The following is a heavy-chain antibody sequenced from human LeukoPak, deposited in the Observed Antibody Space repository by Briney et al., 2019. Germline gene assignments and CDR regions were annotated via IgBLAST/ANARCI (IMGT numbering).Heavy chain of an antibody. J-gene: IGHJ4*02. Sequence: SETLSLTCTVSGGSISSYYWSWIRQPPGKGLEWIGYIYYSGSTNYNPSLKSRVTISVDTSKNQFSLKLSSVTAADTAVYYCASQFVDTAMVLDYWGQGTLVTVSS. V-gene: IGHV4-59*08. CDR3: ASQFVDTAMVLDY. CDR2: IYYSGST. CDR1: GGSISSYY. D-gene: IGHD5-18*01.